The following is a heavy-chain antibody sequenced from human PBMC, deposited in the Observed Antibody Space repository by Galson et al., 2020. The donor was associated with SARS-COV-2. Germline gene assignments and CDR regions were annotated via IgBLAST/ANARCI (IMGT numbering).Heavy chain of an antibody. CDR3: ARIDYDFWSGYYWGFDY. D-gene: IGHD3-3*01. Sequence: SETLSLTCTVSGGPISSYYRSWIRQPPAKGLEWIGYIYYSGSTNYNPSLKSRVTISVDTSKNQFSLKLSSVTAADTAGYYCARIDYDFWSGYYWGFDYWGRGTLVTVSS. V-gene: IGHV4-59*01. J-gene: IGHJ4*02. CDR1: GGPISSYY. CDR2: IYYSGST.